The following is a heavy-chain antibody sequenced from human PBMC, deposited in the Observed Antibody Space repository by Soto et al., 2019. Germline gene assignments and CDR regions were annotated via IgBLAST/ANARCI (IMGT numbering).Heavy chain of an antibody. D-gene: IGHD5-18*01. CDR3: ARTESGYSYGFADV. J-gene: IGHJ6*02. V-gene: IGHV5-10-1*01. CDR2: IDPTDSYT. Sequence: PGESLKISCKGSGYSFTSYWISWVRQMPGKGLEWMGRIDPTDSYTSYSPSFQGHVTISADKSISTAYLQWSSLKASDTAMYYCARTESGYSYGFADVWGQGTTVTVSS. CDR1: GYSFTSYW.